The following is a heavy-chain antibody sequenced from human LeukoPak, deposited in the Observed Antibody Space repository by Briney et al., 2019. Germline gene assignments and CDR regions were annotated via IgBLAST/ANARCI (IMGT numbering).Heavy chain of an antibody. Sequence: GGSLRLSCAASGFTFSSYAMSWVRQAPGKGLEWVSAISGSGGSTYYADSVKGRFTISRDNSKNTLYLQMNSLRAEDTAVYYCARTSPLWFGELFKFDLWGQGTLVTVSS. CDR1: GFTFSSYA. V-gene: IGHV3-23*01. CDR3: ARTSPLWFGELFKFDL. J-gene: IGHJ5*02. CDR2: ISGSGGST. D-gene: IGHD3-10*01.